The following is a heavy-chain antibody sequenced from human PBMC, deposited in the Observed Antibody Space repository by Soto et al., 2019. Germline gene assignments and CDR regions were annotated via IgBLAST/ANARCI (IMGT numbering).Heavy chain of an antibody. J-gene: IGHJ6*02. CDR3: AKDVATYDFWSGYGMDV. D-gene: IGHD3-3*01. Sequence: GGSLRLSCAASGFTFSSYWMSWVRQAPGKGLEWAANIKQDGGEKYYVDSVKGRFTISRDNSKNTLYLQMNSLRAEDTAVYYCAKDVATYDFWSGYGMDVWGQGTTVTVSS. V-gene: IGHV3-7*01. CDR2: IKQDGGEK. CDR1: GFTFSSYW.